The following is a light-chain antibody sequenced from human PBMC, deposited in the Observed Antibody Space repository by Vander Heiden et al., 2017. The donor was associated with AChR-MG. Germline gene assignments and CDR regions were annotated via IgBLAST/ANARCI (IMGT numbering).Light chain of an antibody. Sequence: DIAMTQSPDSLAVSLGERATLHCKSSPSVLYSSDNKNYLAWYQQKPGQPPKLLIYWAYTRESGVPERFSGSGSGTDFTLTISSLQAEDVAVYYCRQYYSTPRTFGQGTKLEIK. V-gene: IGKV4-1*01. CDR2: WAY. CDR1: PSVLYSSDNKNY. CDR3: RQYYSTPRT. J-gene: IGKJ2*01.